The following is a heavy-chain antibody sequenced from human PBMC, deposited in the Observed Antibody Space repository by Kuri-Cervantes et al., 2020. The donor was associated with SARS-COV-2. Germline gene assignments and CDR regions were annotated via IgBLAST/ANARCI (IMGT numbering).Heavy chain of an antibody. CDR1: GFTFSGYS. CDR2: IDSSSYYI. D-gene: IGHD6-19*01. V-gene: IGHV3-21*04. CDR3: AREGYSSGQDFDS. J-gene: IGHJ4*02. Sequence: GESLKISCAASGFTFSGYSMNWIRQAPGKGLEWVASIDSSSYYIYHADSVKGRFTISRDSSKNTLFLRMYSLRGDDTAIYYCAREGYSSGQDFDSWGQGALVTVSS.